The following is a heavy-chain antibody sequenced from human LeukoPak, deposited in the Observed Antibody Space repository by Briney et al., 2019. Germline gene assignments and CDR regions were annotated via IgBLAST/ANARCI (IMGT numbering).Heavy chain of an antibody. V-gene: IGHV1-2*02. D-gene: IGHD6-6*01. CDR3: ARDQPDIAARLPSPYNWFDP. Sequence: AASVKVSCKASGYTFTSYGISWVRQAPGQGLEWMGWINPNSGGTNYAQKFQGRVTMTRDTSISTAYMELSRLRSDDTAVYYCARDQPDIAARLPSPYNWFDPWGQGTLVTVSS. CDR2: INPNSGGT. J-gene: IGHJ5*02. CDR1: GYTFTSYG.